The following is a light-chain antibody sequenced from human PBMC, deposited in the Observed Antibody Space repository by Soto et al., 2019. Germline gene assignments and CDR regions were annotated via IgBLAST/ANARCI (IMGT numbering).Light chain of an antibody. Sequence: IVMTQSPATLSVSPGCRATLSCRASQSISDPLAWYQQHPGHAPRLLIHGASTRATRFPARFSGSGSGTDFTLTISSLKSEDFAVYYWQQSNDWWTFGQGTKVDIK. CDR2: GAS. CDR1: QSISDP. CDR3: QQSNDWWT. V-gene: IGKV3-15*01. J-gene: IGKJ1*01.